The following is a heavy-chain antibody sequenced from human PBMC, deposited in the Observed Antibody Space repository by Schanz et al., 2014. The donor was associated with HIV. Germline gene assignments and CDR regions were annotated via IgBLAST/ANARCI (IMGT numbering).Heavy chain of an antibody. D-gene: IGHD3-10*01. CDR1: GFTFSSYG. CDR2: ISYDGSNK. Sequence: QVQLVESGGGVVQPGRSLRLSCAASGFTFSSYGMHWVRQAPGKGLEREAVISYDGSNKYYADSVKGRFTISRDNSKNTLYLQMNSLRAEDTAVYHCAKDGAPSGSYSYGMDVWGQGTTVTVSS. V-gene: IGHV3-30*18. CDR3: AKDGAPSGSYSYGMDV. J-gene: IGHJ6*02.